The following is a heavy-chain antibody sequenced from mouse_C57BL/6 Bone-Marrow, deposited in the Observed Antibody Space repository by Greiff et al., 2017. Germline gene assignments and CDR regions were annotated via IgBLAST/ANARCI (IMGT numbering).Heavy chain of an antibody. J-gene: IGHJ3*01. V-gene: IGHV1-15*01. CDR3: TGGKIYDGYTWFAY. CDR2: IDPETGGT. Sequence: LVESGAELVRPGASVTLSCKASGYTFTDYEMHWVKQTPVHGLEWIGAIDPETGGTAYNQKFKGKAILTADKSSSTAYMELRSLTSADSAVYYCTGGKIYDGYTWFAYWGQGTLVTVSA. CDR1: GYTFTDYE. D-gene: IGHD2-3*01.